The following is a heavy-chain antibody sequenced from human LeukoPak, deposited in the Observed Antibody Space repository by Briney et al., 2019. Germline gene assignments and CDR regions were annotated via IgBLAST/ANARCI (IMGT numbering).Heavy chain of an antibody. Sequence: GGSLRLSCAASGFTFGSYAMSWVRQAPGKGLEWVSAISGSGGSTYYADSVKGRFAISRDNSKNTLYLQMNSLRAEDTAVYYCAAPGPYYFDYWGQGTLVTASS. V-gene: IGHV3-23*01. CDR3: AAPGPYYFDY. J-gene: IGHJ4*02. CDR2: ISGSGGST. D-gene: IGHD3-10*01. CDR1: GFTFGSYA.